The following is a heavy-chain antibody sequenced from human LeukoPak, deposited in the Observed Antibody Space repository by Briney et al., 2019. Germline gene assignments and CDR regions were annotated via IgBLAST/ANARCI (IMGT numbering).Heavy chain of an antibody. CDR1: GFTFSSYG. D-gene: IGHD2-15*01. J-gene: IGHJ5*02. Sequence: GRSLRLSCAASGFTFSSYGMHWVRQAPGKGLEWVAVISYDGSNKYYADSVEGRFTISRDNSKNTLYLQMNSLRAEDTAVYYCARVDLGYCSGGSCYGGGFDPWGQGTLVTVSS. CDR3: ARVDLGYCSGGSCYGGGFDP. CDR2: ISYDGSNK. V-gene: IGHV3-30*03.